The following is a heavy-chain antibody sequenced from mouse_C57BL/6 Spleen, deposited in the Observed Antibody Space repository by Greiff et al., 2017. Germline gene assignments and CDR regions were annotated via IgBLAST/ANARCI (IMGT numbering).Heavy chain of an antibody. CDR1: GFTFSSYA. Sequence: VKVVESGGGLVKPGGSLKLSCAASGFTFSSYAMSWVRQTPEKRLEWVATISDGGSYTYYPDNVKGRFTISRDNAKNNLYLQMSHLKSEDTAMYYCARDRPFAYWGQGTLVTVSA. CDR3: ARDRPFAY. CDR2: ISDGGSYT. V-gene: IGHV5-4*01. J-gene: IGHJ3*01.